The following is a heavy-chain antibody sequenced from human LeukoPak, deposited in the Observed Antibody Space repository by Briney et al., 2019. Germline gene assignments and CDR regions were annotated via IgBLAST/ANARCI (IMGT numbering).Heavy chain of an antibody. Sequence: SETLSLTCTVSGGSISSYYWSWIRQPPGKGRGWLGYFYYSGSTNYNPSLKSRVTISVDTSKNQFSLKLSSVTAADTAVYYCARVTYYYDSSGYYSVYFDYWGQGTLVTVSS. CDR3: ARVTYYYDSSGYYSVYFDY. CDR2: FYYSGST. V-gene: IGHV4-59*01. J-gene: IGHJ4*02. D-gene: IGHD3-22*01. CDR1: GGSISSYY.